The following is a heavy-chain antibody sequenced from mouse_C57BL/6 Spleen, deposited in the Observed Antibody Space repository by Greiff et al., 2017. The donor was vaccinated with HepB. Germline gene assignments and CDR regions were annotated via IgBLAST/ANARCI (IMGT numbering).Heavy chain of an antibody. J-gene: IGHJ4*01. CDR1: GFSLTSYG. Sequence: QVQLQQSGPGLVQPSQSLSITCTVSGFSLTSYGVHWVRQPPGKGLEWLGVIWSGGSTDYNAAFISRLSISKDNSKSQVFFKMNSLQADDTAIYYCAKWGGSSPYYAMDYWGQGTSVTVSS. CDR2: IWSGGST. D-gene: IGHD1-1*01. CDR3: AKWGGSSPYYAMDY. V-gene: IGHV2-4*01.